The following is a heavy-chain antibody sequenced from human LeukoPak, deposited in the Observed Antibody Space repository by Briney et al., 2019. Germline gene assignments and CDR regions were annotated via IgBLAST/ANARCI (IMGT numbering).Heavy chain of an antibody. Sequence: GGSLRLSCAASGFMFSTNDMSWVRQAPGKGLEWVSAISGSGDGTTYDDSVKGRFTISRDNSKNTLYLQMNSLRAEDTAVYYCARDQELWPSDAFDIWGQGTMVTVSS. CDR2: ISGSGDGT. V-gene: IGHV3-23*01. CDR3: ARDQELWPSDAFDI. J-gene: IGHJ3*02. D-gene: IGHD5-18*01. CDR1: GFMFSTND.